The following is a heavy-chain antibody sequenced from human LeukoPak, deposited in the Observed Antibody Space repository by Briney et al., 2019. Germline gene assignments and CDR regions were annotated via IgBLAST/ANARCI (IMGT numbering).Heavy chain of an antibody. Sequence: SETLSLTCTVSGGSVTTYHWSWVRQPPGKGLEWIGYIYYSGSINYNPSLNSRVTISLDTSKNEFSLKLRSVTAADTAVYYCARYPGASGDSYYFDYWGQGTRVTVSS. CDR2: IYYSGSI. CDR3: ARYPGASGDSYYFDY. V-gene: IGHV4-59*02. J-gene: IGHJ4*02. CDR1: GGSVTTYH. D-gene: IGHD4-17*01.